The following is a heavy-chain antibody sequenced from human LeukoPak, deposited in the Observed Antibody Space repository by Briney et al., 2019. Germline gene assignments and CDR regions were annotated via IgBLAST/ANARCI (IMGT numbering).Heavy chain of an antibody. D-gene: IGHD5-12*01. V-gene: IGHV3-33*06. CDR1: GFTFSSYG. J-gene: IGHJ3*02. CDR2: IWYDGSNK. CDR3: AKAGYSGYDMAFDT. Sequence: PGGSLRLSCAASGFTFSSYGMHWVRQAPGKGLEWVAVIWYDGSNKYYADSVKGRFTISRDNSKNTLYLQMNSLRAEDTAVYYCAKAGYSGYDMAFDTWGQGTMVTVSS.